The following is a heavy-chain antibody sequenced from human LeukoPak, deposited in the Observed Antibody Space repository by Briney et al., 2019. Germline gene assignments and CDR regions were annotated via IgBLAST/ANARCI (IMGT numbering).Heavy chain of an antibody. D-gene: IGHD6-13*01. V-gene: IGHV1-69-2*01. J-gene: IGHJ4*02. CDR2: VDPEDGET. CDR3: ATVIAAATFLDY. CDR1: GYTFTDYY. Sequence: GASVKVSCKASGYTFTDYYMHWVQQAPGKGLEWMGRVDPEDGETIYAEKFQGRVTITADTSTDTAYMELSSLRSEDTAVYYCATVIAAATFLDYWGQGTLVTVSS.